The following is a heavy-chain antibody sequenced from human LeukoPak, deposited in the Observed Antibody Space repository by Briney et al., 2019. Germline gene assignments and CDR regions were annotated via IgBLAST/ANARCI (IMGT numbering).Heavy chain of an antibody. V-gene: IGHV5-51*01. Sequence: ESLKISCKGSGYSFTSYWIGWVRQMPGKGLEWLGIIYPGDSDTRYSPSFQGQVTISADKSISTAYLQWSSLKASDTAMYYCARQAPYNWNVSPYYFDYWGQGTLVTVSS. CDR3: ARQAPYNWNVSPYYFDY. J-gene: IGHJ4*02. CDR1: GYSFTSYW. D-gene: IGHD1-1*01. CDR2: IYPGDSDT.